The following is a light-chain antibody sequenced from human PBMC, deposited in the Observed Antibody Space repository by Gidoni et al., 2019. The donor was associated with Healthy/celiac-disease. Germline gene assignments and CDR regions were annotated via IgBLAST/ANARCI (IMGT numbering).Light chain of an antibody. CDR1: QSLLHSNGYNY. J-gene: IGKJ2*01. Sequence: DIVMTQSPLSLPVTPGEPASISCRSSQSLLHSNGYNYLDWYLQKPGQSPQLLIYLGSNRASGVPDRFSGSGSGTDFTLKISRVEAEDVGVYYCMQALQTPVHFGQXTKLEIK. V-gene: IGKV2-28*01. CDR2: LGS. CDR3: MQALQTPVH.